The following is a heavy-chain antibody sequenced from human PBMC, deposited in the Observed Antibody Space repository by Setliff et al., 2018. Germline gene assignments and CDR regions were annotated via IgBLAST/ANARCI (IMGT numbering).Heavy chain of an antibody. CDR2: LSPYNGNT. CDR3: ARVESMVRGKNILRHFDY. V-gene: IGHV1-18*01. J-gene: IGHJ4*02. D-gene: IGHD3-10*01. CDR1: GFTFTDSI. Sequence: GASVKVSCKASGFTFTDSIVNWVRQAPGQGLEWVGWLSPYNGNTYSAQNLQGRLTLTTGISTSTAYMELGSLTTDDTAVYYCARVESMVRGKNILRHFDYWGQGRQVTVSS.